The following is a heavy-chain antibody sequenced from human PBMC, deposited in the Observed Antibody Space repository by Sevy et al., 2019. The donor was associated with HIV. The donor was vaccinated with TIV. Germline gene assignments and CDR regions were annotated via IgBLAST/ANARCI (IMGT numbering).Heavy chain of an antibody. D-gene: IGHD4-17*01. Sequence: GGSLRLSCAASGFIFSDYYMSWIRQSPGKGLEWVSDISSGTTHRKYADSVKGRFTISRDNAKNSLYLQMNSLTVEDTAVYYCARDRRNYSDQYFDIWGQGTLVTVSS. CDR2: ISSGTTHR. CDR3: ARDRRNYSDQYFDI. J-gene: IGHJ4*02. CDR1: GFIFSDYY. V-gene: IGHV3-11*06.